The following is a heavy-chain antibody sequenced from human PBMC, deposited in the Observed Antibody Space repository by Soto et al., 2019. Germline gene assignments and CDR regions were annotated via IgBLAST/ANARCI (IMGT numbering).Heavy chain of an antibody. CDR3: ARVERGTATTVVDAFDI. CDR2: ISHSGRI. CDR1: GGSVSSGSYY. D-gene: IGHD1-1*01. Sequence: QVQLQQWGAGLLKPSETLSLTCAVYGGSVSSGSYYWSWIRQPPGKGLEWIAEISHSGRIHFNPSLKRRVTISVDTSKNQCSLKMSSVTAADTALYYCARVERGTATTVVDAFDIWGQGTMVTVSS. V-gene: IGHV4-34*01. J-gene: IGHJ3*02.